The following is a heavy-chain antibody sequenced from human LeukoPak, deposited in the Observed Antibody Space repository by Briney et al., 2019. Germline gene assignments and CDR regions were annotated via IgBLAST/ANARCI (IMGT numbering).Heavy chain of an antibody. V-gene: IGHV4-4*07. CDR2: IYSSGGT. CDR3: AEDYYDSSGYPTHV. Sequence: SETLSLTCSVSGGSISGYYWGWIRQPAGKGLEWIGRIYSSGGTNYSPSLQSRVTISVDTSKNQFSLKLSSVTAADTAVYYCAEDYYDSSGYPTHVWGKGTTVTVSS. D-gene: IGHD3-22*01. J-gene: IGHJ6*04. CDR1: GGSISGYY.